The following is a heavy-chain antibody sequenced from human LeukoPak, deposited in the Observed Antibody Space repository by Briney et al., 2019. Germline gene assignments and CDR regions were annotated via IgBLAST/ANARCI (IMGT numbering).Heavy chain of an antibody. D-gene: IGHD3-9*01. CDR1: GFTFSSYA. V-gene: IGHV3-23*01. Sequence: PGGSLRLSCAASGFTFSSYAMSWVRQAPGKGLEWVSAISGSGGSTYYADSVKGRFTISRDNSKNTLYLQMNSLRAEDTAVYYCARGERYDILPSGYFQYWGQGTLVTVSS. CDR3: ARGERYDILPSGYFQY. J-gene: IGHJ4*02. CDR2: ISGSGGST.